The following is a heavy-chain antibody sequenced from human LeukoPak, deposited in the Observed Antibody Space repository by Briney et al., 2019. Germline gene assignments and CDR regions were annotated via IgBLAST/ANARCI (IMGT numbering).Heavy chain of an antibody. Sequence: PWASVKVSCKASGYTFTSYGISWVRQAPGQGLEWMGWISVYNGNTNYAQKLQGRVTMTTDTSTSTAYMELRSLRSDDTAVYYCARDLKRGYSSGRYSWGTGSSNDYWGQGTLVTVSS. J-gene: IGHJ4*02. CDR3: ARDLKRGYSSGRYSWGTGSSNDY. CDR1: GYTFTSYG. D-gene: IGHD6-19*01. CDR2: ISVYNGNT. V-gene: IGHV1-18*01.